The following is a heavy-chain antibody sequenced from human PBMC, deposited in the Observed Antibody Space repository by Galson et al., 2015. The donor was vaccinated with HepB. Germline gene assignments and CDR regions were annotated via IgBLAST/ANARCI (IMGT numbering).Heavy chain of an antibody. J-gene: IGHJ6*03. CDR3: ASRITGTHDYYYYYMDV. CDR2: IIPIFGTA. Sequence: SVKVSCKASGGTFSSYAISWVRQAPGQGLEWMGGIIPIFGTANYAQKFQGRVTITADESTSTAYMELSSLRSEDTAVYYCASRITGTHDYYYYYMDVWGKGTTVTVSS. V-gene: IGHV1-69*13. D-gene: IGHD1-20*01. CDR1: GGTFSSYA.